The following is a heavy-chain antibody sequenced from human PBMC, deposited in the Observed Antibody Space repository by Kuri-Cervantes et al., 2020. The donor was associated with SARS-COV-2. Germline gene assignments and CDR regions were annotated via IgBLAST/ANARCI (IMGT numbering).Heavy chain of an antibody. Sequence: SVHVSCKASGGTFSSYAISWVRQAPGQGLEWMGGIIPIFGTANYAQKFQGRVTITTDESTSTAYMELSSLRSEDTAVYYCARVTGDLGVGAFDIWGQGTMVTVSS. J-gene: IGHJ3*02. D-gene: IGHD7-27*01. V-gene: IGHV1-69*05. CDR1: GGTFSSYA. CDR2: IIPIFGTA. CDR3: ARVTGDLGVGAFDI.